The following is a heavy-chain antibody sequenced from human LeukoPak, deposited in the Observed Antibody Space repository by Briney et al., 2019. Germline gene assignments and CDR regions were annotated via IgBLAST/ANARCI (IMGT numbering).Heavy chain of an antibody. CDR1: GFTFSSYA. CDR2: IRGSGGST. J-gene: IGHJ4*02. V-gene: IGHV3-23*01. D-gene: IGHD3-22*01. CDR3: AKDRWYYDSSGTY. Sequence: GGSLRLSCAASGFTFSSYAMSWVRQAPGKGLEWVSAIRGSGGSTYYADSVKGRFTISRDNSKNTLYLQMNSLRAEDTAVYYCAKDRWYYDSSGTYWGQGTLVTVSS.